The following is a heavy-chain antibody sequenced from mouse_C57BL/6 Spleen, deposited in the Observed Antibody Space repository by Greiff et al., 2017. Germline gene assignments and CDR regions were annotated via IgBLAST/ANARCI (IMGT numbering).Heavy chain of an antibody. D-gene: IGHD1-1*01. J-gene: IGHJ1*03. CDR1: GYAFSSYW. CDR2: IYPGDGDT. CDR3: ARMGIYYYGSSLYFDV. Sequence: QVQLKESGAELVKPGASVKISCKASGYAFSSYWMNWVKQRPGKGLEWIGQIYPGDGDTNYNGKFKGKATLTADKSSSTAYMQLSSLTSEDSAVYFCARMGIYYYGSSLYFDVWGTGTTVTVSS. V-gene: IGHV1-80*01.